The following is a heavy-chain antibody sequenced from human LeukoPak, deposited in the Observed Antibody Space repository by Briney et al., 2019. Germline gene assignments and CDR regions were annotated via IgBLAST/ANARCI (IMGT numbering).Heavy chain of an antibody. V-gene: IGHV3-48*03. J-gene: IGHJ4*02. CDR2: ISSSGSTI. CDR1: GFTFSSYE. CDR3: VRVALYFYDSESYYFFEH. Sequence: PGGSLRLSCAASGFTFSSYEMNWVRQAPGKGLEWVSYISSSGSTIYYADSVKGRFTISRDNAKNSLYLQMNTLRVEDTAIYYCVRVALYFYDSESYYFFEHWGQGTPVTASS. D-gene: IGHD3-10*01.